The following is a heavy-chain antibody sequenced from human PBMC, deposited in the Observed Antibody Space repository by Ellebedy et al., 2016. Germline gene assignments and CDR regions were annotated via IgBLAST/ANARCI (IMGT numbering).Heavy chain of an antibody. CDR2: ISGSGGST. Sequence: GGSLRLSXAASGFTFSSYAMSWVRQAPGKGLEWVSAISGSGGSTYYADSVKGRFTISRDNSKNTLYLQMNSLRAEDTAVYYCAKELLGYYYYYMDVWGKGTTVTVSS. V-gene: IGHV3-23*01. D-gene: IGHD2-15*01. CDR3: AKELLGYYYYYMDV. J-gene: IGHJ6*03. CDR1: GFTFSSYA.